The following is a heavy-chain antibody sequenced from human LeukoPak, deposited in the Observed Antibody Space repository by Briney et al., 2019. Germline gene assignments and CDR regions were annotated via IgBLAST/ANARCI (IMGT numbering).Heavy chain of an antibody. CDR1: GGSFSGYY. CDR3: ARGITYYYDSSGYADY. CDR2: INHSGST. V-gene: IGHV4-34*01. D-gene: IGHD3-22*01. J-gene: IGHJ4*02. Sequence: SETLSLTCAVYGGSFSGYYWSWIRPPPGKGLEWIGEINHSGSTNYNPCLKSRVTISVDTSKNQFSLKLSSVTAADTAVYYCARGITYYYDSSGYADYWGQGTLVTVSS.